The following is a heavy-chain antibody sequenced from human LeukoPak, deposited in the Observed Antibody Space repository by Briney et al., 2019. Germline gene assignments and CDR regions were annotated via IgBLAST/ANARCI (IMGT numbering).Heavy chain of an antibody. CDR1: GYTFTSYG. J-gene: IGHJ4*02. V-gene: IGHV1-18*01. CDR3: ARDRVYDYVWGSYRPLDY. Sequence: ASVKVSCKASGYTFTSYGISWVRQAPGQGLEWMGWISAYNGNTNYAQKLQGRVTRTTDTSTSTAYMELRSLRSDDTAVYYCARDRVYDYVWGSYRPLDYWGQGTLVTVSS. CDR2: ISAYNGNT. D-gene: IGHD3-16*02.